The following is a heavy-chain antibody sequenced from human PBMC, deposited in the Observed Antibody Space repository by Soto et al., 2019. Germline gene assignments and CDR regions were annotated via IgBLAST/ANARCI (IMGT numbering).Heavy chain of an antibody. CDR2: IWYDGSNK. CDR1: GFTFSSYG. V-gene: IGHV3-33*01. Sequence: GGSLRLSCAASGFTFSSYGMHWVRQAPGKGLEWVAVIWYDGSNKYYADSVKGRFTISRDNSKNTLYLQMNSLRAEDTAVYYCARESGIAAAGTIFPYPYYYYGMDVWGQGTTVTVSS. D-gene: IGHD6-13*01. J-gene: IGHJ6*02. CDR3: ARESGIAAAGTIFPYPYYYYGMDV.